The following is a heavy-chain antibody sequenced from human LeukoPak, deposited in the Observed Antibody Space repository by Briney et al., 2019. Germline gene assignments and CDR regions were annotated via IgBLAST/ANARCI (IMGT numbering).Heavy chain of an antibody. Sequence: GGSLRLSCAASGVTLSRCSMNWVRQAPGKGLEWISYISSSGNIYYADSVKGRFTISRDDSKNTLYLQMNSLRAEDTAVYYCAKAYNSGWYYFDYWGQGTLVTVSS. CDR2: ISSSGNI. CDR3: AKAYNSGWYYFDY. CDR1: GVTLSRCS. J-gene: IGHJ4*02. D-gene: IGHD6-19*01. V-gene: IGHV3-48*01.